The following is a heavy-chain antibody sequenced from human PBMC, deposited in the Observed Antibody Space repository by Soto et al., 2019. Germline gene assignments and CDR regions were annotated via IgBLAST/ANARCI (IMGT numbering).Heavy chain of an antibody. CDR3: ARDLWGRRDSWYPSSDY. Sequence: QVQLVQSGAEVKKPGASVKVSCKASGYTFTSYGISWVRQAPGQGLEWMGWISAYNGNTNYAQKLQGRVTMTTDTYKSTAYMELRSLRSDDTAVYYCARDLWGRRDSWYPSSDYWGQGTPVNVSS. D-gene: IGHD6-13*01. CDR2: ISAYNGNT. CDR1: GYTFTSYG. J-gene: IGHJ4*02. V-gene: IGHV1-18*01.